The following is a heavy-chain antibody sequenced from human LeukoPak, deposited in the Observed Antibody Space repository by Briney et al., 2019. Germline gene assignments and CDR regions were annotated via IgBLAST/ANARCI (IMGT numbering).Heavy chain of an antibody. Sequence: PSETLSLTCTVSGGSFSSSDYYWGWIRQPPGKGLEWIGSIYYSGTTYYNPSLKSRVTISVDTSKNQFSLKLSSVTAADTAVYYCARTHPPGDSSGWNPYFDYWGQGTLVTVSS. CDR2: IYYSGTT. J-gene: IGHJ4*02. V-gene: IGHV4-39*07. D-gene: IGHD3-22*01. CDR1: GGSFSSSDYY. CDR3: ARTHPPGDSSGWNPYFDY.